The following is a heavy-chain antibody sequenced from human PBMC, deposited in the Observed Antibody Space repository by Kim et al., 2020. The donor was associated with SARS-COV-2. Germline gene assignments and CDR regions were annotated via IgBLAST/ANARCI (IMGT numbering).Heavy chain of an antibody. V-gene: IGHV3-30*04. D-gene: IGHD4-17*01. CDR2: ISYDGSNK. J-gene: IGHJ4*02. CDR1: GFTFSSYA. Sequence: GGSLRLSCAASGFTFSSYAMHWVRQAPGKGLEWVAVISYDGSNKYYADSVKGRFTISRDNSKNTLYLQVNSLRAEDTAVYYCARDRLPLRQISRGYFDYWGQGTLVTVSS. CDR3: ARDRLPLRQISRGYFDY.